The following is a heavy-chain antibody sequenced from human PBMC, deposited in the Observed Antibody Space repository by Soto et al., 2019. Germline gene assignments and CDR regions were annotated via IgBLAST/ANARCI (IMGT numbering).Heavy chain of an antibody. CDR3: ARVPEY. Sequence: SETLSLTCTVSGGSISSYYWSWIRQPPGKGLEWIGYIYHSGSTYYNPSLKSRVTISVDRSKNQFSLKLSSVTAADTAVYYCARVPEYWGQGTLVTVSS. CDR2: IYHSGST. CDR1: GGSISSYY. J-gene: IGHJ4*02. V-gene: IGHV4-59*12.